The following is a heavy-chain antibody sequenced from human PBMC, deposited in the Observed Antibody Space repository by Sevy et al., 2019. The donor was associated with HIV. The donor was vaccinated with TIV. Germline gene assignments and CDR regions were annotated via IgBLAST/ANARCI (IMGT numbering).Heavy chain of an antibody. Sequence: ASVKVSCKASGYTFTGYYMHWVRQAPGQGLEWMGWINPNSGGTNYAQKFQSRVTMTRDTSISTAYMELSRLRSDDTAVYYCARVRGYYDSSGSLQWGQGTLVTVSS. CDR2: INPNSGGT. CDR1: GYTFTGYY. J-gene: IGHJ4*02. D-gene: IGHD3-22*01. V-gene: IGHV1-2*02. CDR3: ARVRGYYDSSGSLQ.